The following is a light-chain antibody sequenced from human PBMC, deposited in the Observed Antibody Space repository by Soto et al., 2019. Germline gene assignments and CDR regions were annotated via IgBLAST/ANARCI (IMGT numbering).Light chain of an antibody. CDR3: QQYYSTPLT. CDR2: WAS. CDR1: QSVLYSSNNDNY. V-gene: IGKV4-1*01. J-gene: IGKJ4*01. Sequence: DIVMTQSPDSLTVSLGERATINCKSSQSVLYSSNNDNYLAWYQQKPGQPPKLLIYWASTRESGVPDRFSGSGSGTDFTLAITSLQAEDVLVYCCQQYYSTPLTVGGGTNVEIK.